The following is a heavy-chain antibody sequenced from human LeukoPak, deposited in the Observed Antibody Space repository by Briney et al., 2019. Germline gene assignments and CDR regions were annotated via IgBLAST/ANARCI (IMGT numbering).Heavy chain of an antibody. J-gene: IGHJ4*02. CDR3: ARFTMVRGVTVDY. CDR2: ISSSGSTI. V-gene: IGHV3-48*03. Sequence: GGSLRLSCAASGFTFSSYEMNWVRQAPGKGLEWVSYISSSGSTIYYADSVKGRFTISRDNAKNSLYLQMNSLRAEDTAAYYCARFTMVRGVTVDYWGQGTLVTVSS. CDR1: GFTFSSYE. D-gene: IGHD3-10*01.